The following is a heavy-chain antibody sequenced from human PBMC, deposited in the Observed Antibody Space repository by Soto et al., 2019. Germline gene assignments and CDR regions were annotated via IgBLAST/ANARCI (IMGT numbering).Heavy chain of an antibody. CDR2: ISYDGSNK. J-gene: IGHJ4*02. D-gene: IGHD6-19*01. Sequence: GGSLRLSCAASGFTFSSYGMHWVRQAPGKGLEWVAVISYDGSNKYYADSVKGRFTISRDNSKNTLYLQMNSLRVEDTAVYYCAKDRSPIAVAGTPDYWGQGTLVTVSS. CDR3: AKDRSPIAVAGTPDY. CDR1: GFTFSSYG. V-gene: IGHV3-30*18.